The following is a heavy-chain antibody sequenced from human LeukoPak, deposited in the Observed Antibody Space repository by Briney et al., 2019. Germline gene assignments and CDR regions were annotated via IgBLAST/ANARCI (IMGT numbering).Heavy chain of an antibody. Sequence: SETLSLTCTVSGGSISSYYWSWIRQPPGKGLEWIAEINHSGSTNYNPSLKSRVTISVDTSKNQFSLKLSSVTAADTAVYYCARLFLGTWYYMNVWGKGTTVTVSS. D-gene: IGHD7-27*01. CDR3: ARLFLGTWYYMNV. J-gene: IGHJ6*03. V-gene: IGHV4-59*08. CDR2: INHSGST. CDR1: GGSISSYY.